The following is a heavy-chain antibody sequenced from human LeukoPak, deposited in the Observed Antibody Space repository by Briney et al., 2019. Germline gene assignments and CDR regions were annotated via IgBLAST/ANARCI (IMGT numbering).Heavy chain of an antibody. CDR3: ARERESSSFDY. CDR1: GFSFIDAW. Sequence: GGSLRLSCAASGFSFIDAWIHWVRQAPGKGLEWVAVISYDGSNKYYADSVKGRFTISRDNSKNTLYLQMNSLRAEDTAVYYCARERESSSFDYWGQGTLVTVSS. J-gene: IGHJ4*02. D-gene: IGHD6-6*01. V-gene: IGHV3-30*03. CDR2: ISYDGSNK.